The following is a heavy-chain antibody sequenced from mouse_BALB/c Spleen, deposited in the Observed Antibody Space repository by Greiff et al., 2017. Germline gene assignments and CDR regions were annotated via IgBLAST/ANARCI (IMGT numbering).Heavy chain of an antibody. CDR3: AREGNYNWYFDV. D-gene: IGHD2-1*01. CDR1: GFTFSSFG. CDR2: ISSGSSTI. V-gene: IGHV5-17*02. Sequence: DVQLVESGGGLVQPGGSRKLSCAASGFTFSSFGMHWVRQAPEKGLEWVAYISSGSSTIYYADTVKGRFTISRANPKNTLFLQMTSLRSEDTAMYYCAREGNYNWYFDVWGAGTTVTVSS. J-gene: IGHJ1*01.